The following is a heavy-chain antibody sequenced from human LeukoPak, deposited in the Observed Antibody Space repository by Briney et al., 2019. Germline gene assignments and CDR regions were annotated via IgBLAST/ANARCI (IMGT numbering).Heavy chain of an antibody. CDR1: GYIFSNYW. V-gene: IGHV5-51*01. J-gene: IGHJ3*02. CDR2: IYPGDSDT. CDR3: AGPGGYGSGDDAFDI. Sequence: GESLKISCKGSGYIFSNYWIGWVRQMPGKGLEWMGIIYPGDSDTRYSPSFQGQVTISADKSISTAYLQWSSLKASDTAMYYCAGPGGYGSGDDAFDIWGQGTMVTVSS. D-gene: IGHD3-10*01.